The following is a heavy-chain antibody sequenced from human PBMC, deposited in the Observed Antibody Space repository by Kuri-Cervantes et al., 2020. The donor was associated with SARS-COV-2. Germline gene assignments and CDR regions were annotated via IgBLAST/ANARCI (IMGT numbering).Heavy chain of an antibody. D-gene: IGHD3-10*01. CDR1: GGSISSYY. CDR3: ARFEEFFDY. CDR2: INHSGST. Sequence: SETLSLTCTVSGGSISSYYWSWIRQPPGKGLEWIGEINHSGSTNYNPSLKSRVTISVDTSKNQFSLKLSSVTAADTAVYYCARFEEFFDYWGQGTLVTVSS. J-gene: IGHJ4*02. V-gene: IGHV4-34*01.